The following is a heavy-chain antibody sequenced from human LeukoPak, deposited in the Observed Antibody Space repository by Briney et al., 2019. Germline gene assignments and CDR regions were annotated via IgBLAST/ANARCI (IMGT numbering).Heavy chain of an antibody. V-gene: IGHV1-2*02. D-gene: IGHD3-10*01. CDR2: INPNSGGT. CDR3: ARDRSGSYSGWFDP. CDR1: GYTFTGYY. J-gene: IGHJ5*02. Sequence: ASVKVSCKASGYTFTGYYMHWVRQAPGQGLEWMGWINPNSGGTNYAQKFQGRVTMTRDTSISTAYMELSRLRSDDTAVYYCARDRSGSYSGWFDPWGQGTLVTVSS.